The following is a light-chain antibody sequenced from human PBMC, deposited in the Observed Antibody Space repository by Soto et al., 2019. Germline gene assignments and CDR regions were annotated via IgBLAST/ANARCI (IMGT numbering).Light chain of an antibody. V-gene: IGLV1-40*01. CDR3: QSYDRSLSGYV. CDR1: SFNIGAGYD. J-gene: IGLJ1*01. Sequence: QSVLTQPPSMSGAPGQRVTISCTGSSFNIGAGYDVHWYQQLPGTAPKLLISGNTNRPSGVPDRFSGSKSRTSASLAITGLQAEDEADYYCQSYDRSLSGYVFGTGTKVTVL. CDR2: GNT.